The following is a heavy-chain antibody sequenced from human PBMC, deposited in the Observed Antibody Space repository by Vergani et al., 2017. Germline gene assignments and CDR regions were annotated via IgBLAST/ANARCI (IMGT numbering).Heavy chain of an antibody. CDR3: ARGSAAPPDACDI. D-gene: IGHD2-15*01. CDR2: IWFDGSNK. J-gene: IGHJ3*02. V-gene: IGHV3-33*01. CDR1: GFTFSNYG. Sequence: QVQVVESGGGVVQPGRSLKLSCAASGFTFSNYGMHWVRQAPGKGLEWVAVIWFDGSNKYYADSVKGRFTISRDNSKNTLYLQMNSLRADDTAMYYCARGSAAPPDACDIWGQGTMVTVSS.